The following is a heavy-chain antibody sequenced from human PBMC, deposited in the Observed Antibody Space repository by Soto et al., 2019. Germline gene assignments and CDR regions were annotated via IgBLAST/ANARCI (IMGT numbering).Heavy chain of an antibody. CDR3: AKDWSSLRGDYDYFDS. J-gene: IGHJ4*02. V-gene: IGHV1-3*01. CDR2: INAGNGNT. CDR1: GYTFTSYA. Sequence: ASVKVSCKASGYTFTSYAMHWVRQAPGQRLEWMGWINAGNGNTKYSQKFQGRVTITRDTSASTAYMELSSLRSEDTAIYYCAKDWSSLRGDYDYFDSWGQGTLVTVSS. D-gene: IGHD4-17*01.